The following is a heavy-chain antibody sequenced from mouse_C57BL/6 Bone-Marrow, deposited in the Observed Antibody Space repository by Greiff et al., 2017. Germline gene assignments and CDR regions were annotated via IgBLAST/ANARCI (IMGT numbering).Heavy chain of an antibody. V-gene: IGHV14-3*01. CDR1: GFNIKNTY. J-gene: IGHJ3*01. Sequence: DVQLQESVAELVRPGASVKLSCTASGFNIKNTYMHWVKQRPEQGLEWIGRIDPANGNTKYAPKFQGKATITADTSSNTAYLQLSRLTSEDTAIYYCAQGHYYGSSFAYWGQGTLVTVSA. D-gene: IGHD1-1*01. CDR3: AQGHYYGSSFAY. CDR2: IDPANGNT.